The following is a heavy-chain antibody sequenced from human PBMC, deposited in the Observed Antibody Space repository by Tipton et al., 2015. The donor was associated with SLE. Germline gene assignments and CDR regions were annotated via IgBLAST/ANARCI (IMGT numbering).Heavy chain of an antibody. J-gene: IGHJ3*02. CDR3: ARDSERVVGAFDI. V-gene: IGHV3-48*04. Sequence: SLRLSCAASGFRFSTYGMTWVRQAPGKGLEWVSYIGTSSRTTYYADSVGGRFSISRDNARNLLFLQMNSLRAEETAVYYCARDSERVVGAFDIWGQGTMVTVSS. CDR1: GFRFSTYG. CDR2: IGTSSRTT. D-gene: IGHD3-22*01.